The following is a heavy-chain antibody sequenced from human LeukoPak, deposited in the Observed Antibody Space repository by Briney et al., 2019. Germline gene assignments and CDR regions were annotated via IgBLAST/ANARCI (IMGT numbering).Heavy chain of an antibody. CDR2: ISSTSNYI. V-gene: IGHV3-21*01. CDR3: ARAGGRYSSSWFKFDY. Sequence: GGSLRLSCATSGFTFTTYSIHWVRQAPGKGLEWVSSISSTSNYIYYADSVTGRFTISRDNAKDSLFLQMKSMRAEDTAVYYCARAGGRYSSSWFKFDYWGQGTLVTVSS. CDR1: GFTFTTYS. D-gene: IGHD6-13*01. J-gene: IGHJ4*02.